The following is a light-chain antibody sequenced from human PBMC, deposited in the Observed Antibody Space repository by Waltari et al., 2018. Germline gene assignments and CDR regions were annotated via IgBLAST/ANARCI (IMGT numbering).Light chain of an antibody. CDR1: QTVRSSH. J-gene: IGKJ2*01. CDR2: GAS. CDR3: ELYDSSPTGYT. V-gene: IGKV3-20*01. Sequence: VLTLSPGTLSLSPGERATLSCRASQTVRSSHIAWYQKTPGEAPRLLIHGASRRATGIPDRFSGSGSETDFTLTISGLEPDDCAVYFCELYDSSPTGYTFGQGTKLEI.